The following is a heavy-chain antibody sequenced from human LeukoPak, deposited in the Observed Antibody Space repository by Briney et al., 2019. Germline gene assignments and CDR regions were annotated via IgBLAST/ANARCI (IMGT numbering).Heavy chain of an antibody. CDR3: ARRGAANWFDP. J-gene: IGHJ5*02. V-gene: IGHV4-39*01. CDR2: IYYSGTT. D-gene: IGHD2-15*01. CDR1: GGSFTTYS. Sequence: PSETLSLTCAVYGGSFTTYSWNWIRQSPGKGLEWIGSIYYSGTTYYNPSLKSRVTISVDTSKNQFSLKLSSVTAADTAVYYCARRGAANWFDPWGQGTLVTVSS.